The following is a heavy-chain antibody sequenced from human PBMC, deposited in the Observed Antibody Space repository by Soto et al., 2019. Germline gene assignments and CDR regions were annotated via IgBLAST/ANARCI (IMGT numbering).Heavy chain of an antibody. V-gene: IGHV4-59*08. CDR1: GGSISSYY. CDR3: ARLTHSSSTHHYYMDF. D-gene: IGHD6-6*01. J-gene: IGHJ6*03. CDR2: IYYSGST. Sequence: QVQLQESGPGLVKPSETLSLTCTGSGGSISSYYWSWIRQPPGKGLEWIGYIYYSGSTNYNPSLKNRVTISVDTSKNQFSLKLSSVTAADTAVYYCARLTHSSSTHHYYMDFWGKGTTVTVSS.